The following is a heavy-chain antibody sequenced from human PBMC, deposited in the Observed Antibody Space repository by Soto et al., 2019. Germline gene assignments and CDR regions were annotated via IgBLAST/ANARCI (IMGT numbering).Heavy chain of an antibody. CDR2: ITAYTGNT. CDR3: ARDSFVYDILSGPYAYYAMDV. CDR1: GYPFINYG. D-gene: IGHD3-9*01. Sequence: QVQLVQSGGEVKKPGASVKVSCTTSGYPFINYGISWMRQAPGQGLEWMGWITAYTGNTNYAQKFEGRVTLTTATSTTTAYMELASLRSDDAAVYYCARDSFVYDILSGPYAYYAMDVWGQGTTVTVSS. J-gene: IGHJ6*02. V-gene: IGHV1-18*01.